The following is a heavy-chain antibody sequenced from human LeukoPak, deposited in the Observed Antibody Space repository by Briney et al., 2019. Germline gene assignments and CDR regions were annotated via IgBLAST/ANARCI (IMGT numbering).Heavy chain of an antibody. Sequence: GGSLRLSCAASGFTFSSYEMNWVRQAPGKGLEWVSYISSSGSTIYYADSVKGRFTISRDNAKNSLYLQMNSLRAEDTAVYYCAREGRGLLGWNYFDYWGQGTLVTVSS. J-gene: IGHJ4*02. V-gene: IGHV3-48*03. CDR3: AREGRGLLGWNYFDY. CDR2: ISSSGSTI. D-gene: IGHD1-26*01. CDR1: GFTFSSYE.